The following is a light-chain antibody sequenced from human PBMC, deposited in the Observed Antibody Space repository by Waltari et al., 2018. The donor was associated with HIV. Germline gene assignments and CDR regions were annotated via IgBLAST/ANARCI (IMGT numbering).Light chain of an antibody. V-gene: IGLV1-44*01. CDR3: TTWDDSLNGPV. Sequence: QSVLTQPPSASGSPGQRVTISCSGSRPNTGRNHLNWFQHLPGTAPKLLISGNNQRSSGVPDRFSGSKSGTSASLAISGLQSEDEADYYCTTWDDSLNGPVFGGGTKLTV. J-gene: IGLJ2*01. CDR2: GNN. CDR1: RPNTGRNH.